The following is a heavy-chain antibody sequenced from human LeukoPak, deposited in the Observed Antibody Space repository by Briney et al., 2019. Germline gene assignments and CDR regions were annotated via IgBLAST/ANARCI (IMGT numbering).Heavy chain of an antibody. J-gene: IGHJ4*02. CDR3: ARDPPGIAVAGNDY. D-gene: IGHD6-19*01. CDR2: ISSSSSTI. V-gene: IGHV3-48*02. CDR1: GFTFSSYS. Sequence: PGGSLRLSCAASGFTFSSYSMNWVRQAPGKGLEWVSYISSSSSTIYYADSVKGRFTISRDNAKNSLYPQMNSLRDEDTAVYYCARDPPGIAVAGNDYWGQGTLVTVST.